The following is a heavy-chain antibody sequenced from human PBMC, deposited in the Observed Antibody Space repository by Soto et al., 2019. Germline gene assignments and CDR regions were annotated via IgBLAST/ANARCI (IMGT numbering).Heavy chain of an antibody. D-gene: IGHD4-17*01. V-gene: IGHV3-11*01. J-gene: IGHJ4*02. CDR3: ARDVDADFRTDFDY. Sequence: SLRLSCAASGFTFSEYYIHWIRRAPGKGLEWISYISGNGEIIQYAASARGRFTISRDNAENSVYLEMDSLRAEDTALYYCARDVDADFRTDFDYWGRGTLVTVSS. CDR1: GFTFSEYY. CDR2: ISGNGEII.